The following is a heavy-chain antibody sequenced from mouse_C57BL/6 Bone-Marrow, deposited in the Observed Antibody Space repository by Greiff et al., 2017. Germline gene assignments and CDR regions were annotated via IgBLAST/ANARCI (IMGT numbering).Heavy chain of an antibody. V-gene: IGHV1-59*01. Sequence: QVQLQQPGAELVRPGTSVKLSCKASGYTFTSYWMHWVKQRPGQGLAWIGVIDPSDSYTNYNQKFKGKATLTVDTSSSTAYMQLSSLTSEDSAVYYCARGWNFITTPRDFDYWGQGTTLTVSS. D-gene: IGHD1-1*01. CDR1: GYTFTSYW. CDR2: IDPSDSYT. J-gene: IGHJ2*01. CDR3: ARGWNFITTPRDFDY.